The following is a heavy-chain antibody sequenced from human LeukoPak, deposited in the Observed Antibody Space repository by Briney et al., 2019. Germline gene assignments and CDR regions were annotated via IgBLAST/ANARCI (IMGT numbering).Heavy chain of an antibody. J-gene: IGHJ4*02. V-gene: IGHV1-18*01. CDR2: ISTYNGNT. Sequence: ASVKVSCKTSGYTFDIFGISWVRQAPGQGLEWLGWISTYNGNTSYTQNLQGRITVTADASSTTVYMELRSLTYEDTAVYYCAREKGRGYFDYWGQGTLVTVSS. CDR3: AREKGRGYFDY. D-gene: IGHD3-10*01. CDR1: GYTFDIFG.